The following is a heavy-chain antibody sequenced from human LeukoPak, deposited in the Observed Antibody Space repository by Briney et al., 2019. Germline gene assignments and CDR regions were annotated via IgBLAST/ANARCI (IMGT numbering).Heavy chain of an antibody. CDR1: GFTFSSYA. D-gene: IGHD5-12*01. J-gene: IGHJ4*02. CDR2: ISGST. Sequence: QAGGSLRLSCAASGFTFSSYAMSWVRQAPGKGLEWVSGISGSTYYAESVKGRFTISRDTSKNTLFLQMNSLRAEDTAVYFCAKAGYGGYLRGYFDYWGQGTLVTVSS. CDR3: AKAGYGGYLRGYFDY. V-gene: IGHV3-23*01.